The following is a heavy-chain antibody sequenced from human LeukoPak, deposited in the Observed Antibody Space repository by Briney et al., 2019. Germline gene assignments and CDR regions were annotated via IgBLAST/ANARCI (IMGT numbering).Heavy chain of an antibody. CDR2: IWYDGSNK. J-gene: IGHJ6*02. CDR1: GFTFSSYG. V-gene: IGHV3-33*01. CDR3: ARLKYSYGYWYYYGMDV. Sequence: PGRSLRLSCAASGFTFSSYGMHWVRQAPGKGLEWVAVIWYDGSNKYYADSVKGRFTISRDNAKNSLYLQMNSLRAEDTAVYYCARLKYSYGYWYYYGMDVWGQGTTVTVSS. D-gene: IGHD5-18*01.